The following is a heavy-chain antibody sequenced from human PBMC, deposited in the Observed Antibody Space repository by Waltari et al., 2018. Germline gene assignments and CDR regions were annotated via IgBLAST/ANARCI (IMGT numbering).Heavy chain of an antibody. V-gene: IGHV4-38-2*01. D-gene: IGHD5-12*01. CDR1: AYFISSGYF. CDR3: ARHSYSEPFHY. J-gene: IGHJ4*02. Sequence: QVQLQESGPGLVKPSETLSLTCAVSAYFISSGYFWAWIRQPPGKGLEWIAHIYHTGSTSYNPSLGSRVTISVDTSKNQFSLKMTSVTAADTAIYYCARHSYSEPFHYWGQGTLVTVSS. CDR2: IYHTGST.